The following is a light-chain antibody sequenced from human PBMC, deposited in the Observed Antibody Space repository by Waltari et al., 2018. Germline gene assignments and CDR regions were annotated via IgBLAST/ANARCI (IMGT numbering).Light chain of an antibody. CDR2: SAS. CDR3: QHYGTSRT. J-gene: IGKJ1*01. CDR1: PSIASSY. V-gene: IGKV3-20*01. Sequence: IVLTQSPGTLSLSPGERATLSCRASPSIASSYLAWYQQRPGQAPRLLSYSASNRASGVPDRFSGSGSRTDFTLTISRLEPEDFALYYCQHYGTSRTFGQGSKVEMK.